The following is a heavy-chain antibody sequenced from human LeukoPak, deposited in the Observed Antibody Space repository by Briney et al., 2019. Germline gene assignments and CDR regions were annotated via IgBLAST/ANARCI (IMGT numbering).Heavy chain of an antibody. Sequence: GGSLRLSCAGSGFTFSTYWMSWVRQAPGKGLEWVANIKQDGSAKDYVDSVKGRFTISRDNAKNSLYLQMNSLRAEDTAVYYCAKNIFREYSSSEGPLDYWGQGTLVTVSS. V-gene: IGHV3-7*05. J-gene: IGHJ4*02. CDR1: GFTFSTYW. CDR2: IKQDGSAK. CDR3: AKNIFREYSSSEGPLDY. D-gene: IGHD6-6*01.